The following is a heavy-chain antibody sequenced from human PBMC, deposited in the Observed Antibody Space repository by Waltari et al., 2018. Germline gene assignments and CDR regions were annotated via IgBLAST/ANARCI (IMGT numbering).Heavy chain of an antibody. Sequence: QVQLQESGPGLVKPSPTLSLTCTVSGGSISSGGYYWSWLRQQPGKGLEWIGYIYYSWSTYYNPSLKSRVTISVDTSKNQFSLKLSSVTAADTAVYYCARLDYGDEPPALWGQGTLVTVSS. CDR1: GGSISSGGYY. V-gene: IGHV4-31*03. D-gene: IGHD4-17*01. J-gene: IGHJ4*02. CDR2: IYYSWST. CDR3: ARLDYGDEPPAL.